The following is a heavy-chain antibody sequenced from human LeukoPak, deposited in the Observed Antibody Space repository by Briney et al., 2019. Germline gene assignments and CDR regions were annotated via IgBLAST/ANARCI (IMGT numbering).Heavy chain of an antibody. Sequence: GASVKVSCKTSGDTFNNYALSWVRQAPGQGLEWMGGIIPIFDTTTFAQRFQGRLTITADKSTSTAYMELSGLRSEDTAVYYCARVGGDDIRRGELLLLQCYFDYWGQGTLVTVSS. V-gene: IGHV1-69*06. CDR3: ARVGGDDIRRGELLLLQCYFDY. J-gene: IGHJ4*02. D-gene: IGHD3-10*01. CDR2: IIPIFDTT. CDR1: GDTFNNYA.